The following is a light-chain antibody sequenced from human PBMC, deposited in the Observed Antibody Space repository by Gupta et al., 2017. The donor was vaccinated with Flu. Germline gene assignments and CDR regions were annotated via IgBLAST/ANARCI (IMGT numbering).Light chain of an antibody. CDR2: GTS. Sequence: PSLLSASIGDRVTITCRTSQTINHYLAWYQQKPGRAPRLFIYGTSTLQTGVPSRFSGSGYGTEFTLTIDSLQPGDFATYHCQQVDSWPRTFGQGTKVEVK. CDR1: QTINHY. V-gene: IGKV1-9*01. CDR3: QQVDSWPRT. J-gene: IGKJ1*01.